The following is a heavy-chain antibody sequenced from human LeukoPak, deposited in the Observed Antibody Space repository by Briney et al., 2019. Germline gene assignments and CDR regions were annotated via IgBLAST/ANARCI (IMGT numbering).Heavy chain of an antibody. D-gene: IGHD6-13*01. V-gene: IGHV4-34*01. J-gene: IGHJ4*02. CDR1: GGSFSGYY. CDR2: INHSGST. Sequence: SETLSLTCAVYGGSFSGYYWSWIRRPPGKGLEWIGEINHSGSTNYNPSLKSRVTISVDTSKNQFSLKLSSVTAADAAVYYCARRTSSSWYFDYWGQGTLVTVSS. CDR3: ARRTSSSWYFDY.